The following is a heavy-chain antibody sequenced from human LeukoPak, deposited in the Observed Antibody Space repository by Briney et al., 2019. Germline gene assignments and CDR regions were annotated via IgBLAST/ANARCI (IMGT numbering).Heavy chain of an antibody. CDR2: IYHSGST. Sequence: PSETLPLTCTVSGGSISSGGYYWSWIRQPPGKGLEWIGYIYHSGSTYYNPSLKSRVTISVDRSKNQFSLKLSSVTAADTAVYYCARTKPVDFWSDYPLFDFWGQGTLVTVSS. V-gene: IGHV4-30-2*01. D-gene: IGHD3-3*01. CDR3: ARTKPVDFWSDYPLFDF. J-gene: IGHJ4*02. CDR1: GGSISSGGYY.